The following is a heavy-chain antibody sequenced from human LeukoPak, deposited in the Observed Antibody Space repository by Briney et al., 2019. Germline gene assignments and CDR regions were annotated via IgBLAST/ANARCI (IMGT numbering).Heavy chain of an antibody. V-gene: IGHV7-4-1*02. CDR3: AREPLSSSWSYYYYYGMDV. J-gene: IGHJ6*02. Sequence: GNPTYAQGFTGRFVFSLDTSVSTAYLQISSLKAEDTAVYYCAREPLSSSWSYYYYYGMDVWGQGTTVTVSS. CDR2: GNP. D-gene: IGHD6-13*01.